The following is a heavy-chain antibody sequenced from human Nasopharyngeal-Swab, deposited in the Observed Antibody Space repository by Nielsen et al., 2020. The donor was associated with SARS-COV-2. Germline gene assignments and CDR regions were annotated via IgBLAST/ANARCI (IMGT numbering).Heavy chain of an antibody. J-gene: IGHJ4*02. CDR1: GGSISSSNW. D-gene: IGHD3-10*01. CDR3: AREKTGDYYGSGSYYNARPKYYFDY. V-gene: IGHV4-4*02. CDR2: IYHSGST. Sequence: SETLSLTCAVSGGSISSSNWWSWVRQPPGKGLEWIGEIYHSGSTNYNPSLKSRVTISVDKSKNQFSLKLSSVTAADTAVYYCAREKTGDYYGSGSYYNARPKYYFDYWGQGTLVTVSS.